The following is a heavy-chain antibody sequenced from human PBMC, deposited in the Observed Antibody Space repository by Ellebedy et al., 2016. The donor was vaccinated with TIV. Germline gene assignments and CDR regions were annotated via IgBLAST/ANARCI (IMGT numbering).Heavy chain of an antibody. CDR3: ARAGGYYDILTGYQDAFDI. D-gene: IGHD3-9*01. CDR1: GFTFSSYS. CDR2: ISSSSSYI. Sequence: GESLKISXAASGFTFSSYSMNWVRQAPGKGLEWVSSISSSSSYIYYADSVKGRFTISRDNAKNSLYLQMNSLRAEDTAVYYCARAGGYYDILTGYQDAFDIWGQGTMVTVSS. V-gene: IGHV3-21*01. J-gene: IGHJ3*02.